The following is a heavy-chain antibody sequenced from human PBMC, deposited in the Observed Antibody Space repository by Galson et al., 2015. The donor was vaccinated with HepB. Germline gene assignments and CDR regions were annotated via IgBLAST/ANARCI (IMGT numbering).Heavy chain of an antibody. V-gene: IGHV3-30*18. CDR1: GFTFNSHA. CDR2: ISNDGSNK. Sequence: SLRLSCAASGFTFNSHAMHWVRQAPGKGLEWVALISNDGSNKYYADSVKGRFTISRDNSKNTLYLQMNSLRAEDTAVYYCAKVWGLWTGPSYYMDVWGKGTTVTVSS. J-gene: IGHJ6*03. D-gene: IGHD3/OR15-3a*01. CDR3: AKVWGLWTGPSYYMDV.